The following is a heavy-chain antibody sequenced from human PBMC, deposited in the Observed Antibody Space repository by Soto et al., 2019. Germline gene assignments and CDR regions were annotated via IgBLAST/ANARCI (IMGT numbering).Heavy chain of an antibody. Sequence: PGGSLRLSCAASGFTFNTHWMSWVRQAPGKGLEWVAHTKPDGSEKYYVDSARGRFTISRDNARNSLYLQMNSLRADDTAVYYRARGLRTIFGVVILYDNWFDPWGQGTLVTVSS. CDR2: TKPDGSEK. CDR3: ARGLRTIFGVVILYDNWFDP. J-gene: IGHJ5*02. D-gene: IGHD3-3*01. CDR1: GFTFNTHW. V-gene: IGHV3-7*01.